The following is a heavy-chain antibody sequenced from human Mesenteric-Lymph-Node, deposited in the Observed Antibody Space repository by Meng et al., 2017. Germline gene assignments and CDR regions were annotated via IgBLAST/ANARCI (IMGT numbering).Heavy chain of an antibody. V-gene: IGHV3-30*04. CDR3: ARDKSPDY. J-gene: IGHJ4*02. CDR1: GFTFSSYA. CDR2: ISYDGSNK. Sequence: GESLKISCAASGFTFSSYAMHWIRQAPGKGLEWVAVISYDGSNKYYADSVKGRFTISRDNSKNTLYLQMNSLRAEDTAVYYCARDKSPDYWGQGTLVTVSS.